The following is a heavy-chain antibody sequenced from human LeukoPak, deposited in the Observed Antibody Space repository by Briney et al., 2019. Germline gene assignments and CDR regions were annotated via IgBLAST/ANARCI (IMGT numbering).Heavy chain of an antibody. Sequence: RSGGSLRLSCAASGFTFSNYGMHWVRQAPGKGLEWVAFIRYDGSNKYYADCVKGRFTISRDNSKNTLYLQMNSLIAEDTAVYYCAKDFRVAMAPAYFDSGGREPWSPSPQ. J-gene: IGHJ4*02. CDR2: IRYDGSNK. CDR1: GFTFSNYG. V-gene: IGHV3-30*02. CDR3: AKDFRVAMAPAYFDS. D-gene: IGHD5-18*01.